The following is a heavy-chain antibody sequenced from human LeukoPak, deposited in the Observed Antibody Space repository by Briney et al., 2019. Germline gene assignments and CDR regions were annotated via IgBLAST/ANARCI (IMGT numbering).Heavy chain of an antibody. Sequence: GGSLRLSCSASGFTFNNYGLSWVRLSPGTGIEWVSASSGRGASTYHADSVKGRFYIYRHNAKNTLYLQMDSLRAGDTARYQCAKERAGRFTSGDYDHWGQGTLVTVSS. CDR3: AKERAGRFTSGDYDH. J-gene: IGHJ4*02. CDR1: GFTFNNYG. CDR2: SSGRGAST. V-gene: IGHV3-23*01. D-gene: IGHD6-25*01.